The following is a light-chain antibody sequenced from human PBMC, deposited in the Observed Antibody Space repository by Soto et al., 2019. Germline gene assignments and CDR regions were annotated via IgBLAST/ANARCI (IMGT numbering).Light chain of an antibody. Sequence: DIQMTQSPSTLSASIGDRVTITCRASQSISSWLAWYQQKPGKAPNLLIYKASSLESGVPSRFSGSGSGTDFTLTISSLQPGDVATYYCQKYDDAPLSFGGGTKV. CDR3: QKYDDAPLS. CDR2: KAS. V-gene: IGKV1-5*03. CDR1: QSISSW. J-gene: IGKJ4*01.